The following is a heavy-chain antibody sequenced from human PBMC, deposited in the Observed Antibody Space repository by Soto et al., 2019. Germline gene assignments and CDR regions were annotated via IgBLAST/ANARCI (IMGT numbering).Heavy chain of an antibody. CDR2: IYYSGST. J-gene: IGHJ4*02. CDR1: GGSISSGDYY. CDR3: AREVSNYYDSSGYYYQTIDY. V-gene: IGHV4-30-4*01. Sequence: SETLSLTCTVSGGSISSGDYYWSWIRQPPGKGLEWIGYIYYSGSTYYNPSLKSRVTISVDTSKNQFSLKLSSVTAADTAVYYCAREVSNYYDSSGYYYQTIDYWGQGTLVTVSS. D-gene: IGHD3-22*01.